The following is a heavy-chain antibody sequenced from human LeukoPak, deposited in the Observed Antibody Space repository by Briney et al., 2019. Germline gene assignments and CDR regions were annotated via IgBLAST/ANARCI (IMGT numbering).Heavy chain of an antibody. Sequence: SETLSLTCTVSGGSISNYYWSWVRQPPGKGLEWIGCIYYSGSTNYNPSLKSRVTISVDTSKNQFSLKLSSVTAADTAIFYCARGLYSRGWPPFDHWGQGTLVTVSS. CDR1: GGSISNYY. V-gene: IGHV4-59*01. CDR3: ARGLYSRGWPPFDH. CDR2: IYYSGST. D-gene: IGHD6-19*01. J-gene: IGHJ4*02.